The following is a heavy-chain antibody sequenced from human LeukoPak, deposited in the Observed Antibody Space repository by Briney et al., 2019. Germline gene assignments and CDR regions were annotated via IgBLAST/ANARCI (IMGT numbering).Heavy chain of an antibody. V-gene: IGHV4-30-2*01. D-gene: IGHD1-14*01. CDR3: ARVPRTKGLLNYFDY. J-gene: IGHJ4*02. CDR2: IYHGGST. CDR1: GGSISSGGYS. Sequence: SETLSLTCAVSGGSISSGGYSWSWIRQPPGKGLEWIGYIYHGGSTYYNPSLKSRVTISVDRSKNQFSLKLSSVTAADTAVYYCARVPRTKGLLNYFDYWGQGTLVTVSS.